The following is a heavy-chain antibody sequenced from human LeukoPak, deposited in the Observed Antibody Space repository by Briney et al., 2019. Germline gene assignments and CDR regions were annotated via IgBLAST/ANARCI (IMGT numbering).Heavy chain of an antibody. CDR3: ARLMAAADDY. J-gene: IGHJ4*02. Sequence: SETLSLTCTVSGGSISSSSYYWGWIRQPPGKGLEWIGSIYYSGSTYYNPSLKSRVTISVDTSKNQFSLKLSSLSAADTAVYYDARLMAAADDYWGQGTLVTVSS. CDR2: IYYSGST. CDR1: GGSISSSSYY. D-gene: IGHD6-13*01. V-gene: IGHV4-39*01.